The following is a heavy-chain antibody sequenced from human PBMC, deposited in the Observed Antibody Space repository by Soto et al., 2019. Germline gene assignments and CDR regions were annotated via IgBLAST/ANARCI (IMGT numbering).Heavy chain of an antibody. J-gene: IGHJ4*02. CDR1: GFTFSNYV. Sequence: GGSLRLSCAASGFTFSNYVMSWVRQAPGKGLDWVTAISGSGPGTYYADSVKGRFTISRDNSKNTLFLQMNSLRAEDTAIYYCAKGSASASPYYFDYWGLGTLVTVSS. CDR3: AKGSASASPYYFDY. CDR2: ISGSGPGT. V-gene: IGHV3-23*01. D-gene: IGHD3-10*01.